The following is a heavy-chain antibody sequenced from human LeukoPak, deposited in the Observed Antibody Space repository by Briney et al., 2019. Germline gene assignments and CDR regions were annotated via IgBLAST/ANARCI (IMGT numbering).Heavy chain of an antibody. V-gene: IGHV4-4*07. CDR3: ARALSYCSGGSCERWFDP. J-gene: IGHJ5*02. CDR2: IYTSGST. CDR1: GGSISSYY. D-gene: IGHD2-15*01. Sequence: SETLSLTCTVSGGSISSYYWSWIRQPAGKGLEWIGRIYTSGSTNYNPSLKSRVTMSVDTSKNQFSLKLSSVTAADTAVYYCARALSYCSGGSCERWFDPWGRGTLVTVSS.